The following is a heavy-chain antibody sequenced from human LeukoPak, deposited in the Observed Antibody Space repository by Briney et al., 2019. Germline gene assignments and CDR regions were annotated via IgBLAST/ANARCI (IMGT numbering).Heavy chain of an antibody. CDR1: GGSISSYY. V-gene: IGHV4-59*01. CDR2: IYYTGNT. CDR3: ARGGYGDYRSGWFDP. D-gene: IGHD4-17*01. Sequence: PSETLSLTCTVSGGSISSYYWSWIRQPPGKGLEWIGYIYYTGNTNYNPPLKSRVTISVDTSKNQFSLKLSSVTAADTAVYYCARGGYGDYRSGWFDPWGQGTLVTVSS. J-gene: IGHJ5*02.